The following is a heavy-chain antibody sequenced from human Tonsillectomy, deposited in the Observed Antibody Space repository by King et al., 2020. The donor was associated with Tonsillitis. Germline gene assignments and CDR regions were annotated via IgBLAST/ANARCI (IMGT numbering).Heavy chain of an antibody. V-gene: IGHV1-8*01. Sequence: VQLVESGAEVKKPGASVKVSCKASGYTFTSYDINWVRQATGQGLEWMGWMNPNSGNTGYAQKFQGRVTMTRNTSISTAYMELSSLRSEDTAVYYCARAPSGFSSYYFDYWGQGPRSPSPQ. D-gene: IGHD1-26*01. J-gene: IGHJ4*02. CDR2: MNPNSGNT. CDR3: ARAPSGFSSYYFDY. CDR1: GYTFTSYD.